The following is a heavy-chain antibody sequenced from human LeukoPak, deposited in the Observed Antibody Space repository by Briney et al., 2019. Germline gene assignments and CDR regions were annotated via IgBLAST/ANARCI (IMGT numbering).Heavy chain of an antibody. CDR2: ISAYNGNT. J-gene: IGHJ4*02. CDR3: ARRWAVGADDY. V-gene: IGHV1-18*01. CDR1: NYTFTSYG. Sequence: ASVKVSCKASNYTFTSYGVTWVRQAPGQGLERMGWISAYNGNTNYAQKLQGRVTMTTDTSTSTAYMELRSLRSDDTAVYYCARRWAVGADDYWGQGTLVTVSS. D-gene: IGHD1-26*01.